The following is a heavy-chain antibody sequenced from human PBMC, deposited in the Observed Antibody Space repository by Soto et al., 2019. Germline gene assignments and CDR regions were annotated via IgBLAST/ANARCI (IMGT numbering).Heavy chain of an antibody. J-gene: IGHJ4*02. V-gene: IGHV1-8*01. Sequence: QVQLVQSGAEVRQPGASVKVSCKTSGYTFINYDINWVRQASGQGLEWMGWINPKSGNTDYAQNFQGRVTMTRNTSTNTAYMELSSLRSDDTAVYYCARGPRDSYGYDDYWGQGTLVIVSS. CDR3: ARGPRDSYGYDDY. D-gene: IGHD5-18*01. CDR2: INPKSGNT. CDR1: GYTFINYD.